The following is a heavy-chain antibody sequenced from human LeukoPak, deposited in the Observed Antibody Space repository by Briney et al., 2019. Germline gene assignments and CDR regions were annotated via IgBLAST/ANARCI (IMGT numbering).Heavy chain of an antibody. Sequence: SETLSLACTVSGGSLSSYYWSWIRQPPGKGLEWIGRIYTSGSTNYNPSLKSRVTMSVDTSKNQFSLKLSSVTAADTAVYYCARDAYSSSWYNYYAFDIWGQGTMVTVSS. CDR2: IYTSGST. J-gene: IGHJ3*02. V-gene: IGHV4-4*07. CDR3: ARDAYSSSWYNYYAFDI. D-gene: IGHD6-13*01. CDR1: GGSLSSYY.